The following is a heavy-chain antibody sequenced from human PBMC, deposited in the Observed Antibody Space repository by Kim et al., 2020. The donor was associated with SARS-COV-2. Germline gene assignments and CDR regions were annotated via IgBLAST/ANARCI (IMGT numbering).Heavy chain of an antibody. CDR3: ARDSSSWWDPGNEYFQH. V-gene: IGHV3-30*07. Sequence: VKGRFTISRDNSKNTLYLQMNSLRAEDTAVYYCARDSSSWWDPGNEYFQHWGQGTLVTVSS. D-gene: IGHD6-13*01. J-gene: IGHJ1*01.